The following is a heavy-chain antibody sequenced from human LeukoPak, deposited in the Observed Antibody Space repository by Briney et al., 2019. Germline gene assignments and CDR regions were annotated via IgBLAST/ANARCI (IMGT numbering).Heavy chain of an antibody. CDR3: ARLEEPDAFDI. CDR2: ISGSGGST. Sequence: HPGGSLRLSCAASGFPLRRYAMSWVRQAPGKGLEWVSGISGSGGSTYYADSVKGRFTISRDNSKNTLYLQMNSLRAEDTAVYYCARLEEPDAFDIWGQGTMVTVSS. J-gene: IGHJ3*02. D-gene: IGHD1-1*01. V-gene: IGHV3-23*01. CDR1: GFPLRRYA.